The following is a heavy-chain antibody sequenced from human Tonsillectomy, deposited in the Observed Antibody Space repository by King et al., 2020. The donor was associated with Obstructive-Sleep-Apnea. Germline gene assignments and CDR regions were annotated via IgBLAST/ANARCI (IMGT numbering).Heavy chain of an antibody. CDR3: ARGEGMGY. J-gene: IGHJ4*02. Sequence: VQLVESGGGLVQPGGSLRLSCAASGFTFSSYSMNWVRQAPGKGLEWVSYISSSSSTIYYADSVKGRFTISRDNAKNSLYLQMNSLRAEDTAVYYCARGEGMGYWGQGTLVTVSS. D-gene: IGHD1-26*01. V-gene: IGHV3-48*04. CDR1: GFTFSSYS. CDR2: ISSSSSTI.